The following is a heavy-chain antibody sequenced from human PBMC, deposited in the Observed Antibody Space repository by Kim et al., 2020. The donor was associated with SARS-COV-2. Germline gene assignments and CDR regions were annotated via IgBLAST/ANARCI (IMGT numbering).Heavy chain of an antibody. CDR3: ARGDWFDP. J-gene: IGHJ5*02. CDR2: IGNT. Sequence: IGNTGYAQKFQGRVTMTRNTSISTAYMELSSLRSEDTAVYYCARGDWFDPWGQGTLFTVSS. V-gene: IGHV1-8*01.